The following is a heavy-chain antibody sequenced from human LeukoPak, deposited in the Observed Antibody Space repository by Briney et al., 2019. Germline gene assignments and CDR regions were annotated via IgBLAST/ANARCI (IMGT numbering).Heavy chain of an antibody. CDR1: GFTFRAYS. J-gene: IGHJ4*02. CDR3: VRGDGWFGELLNFDN. V-gene: IGHV3-48*02. CDR2: ISSSSSTI. Sequence: PGGSLRLSCAASGFTFRAYSMNWVRQAPGKGPEWVSHISSSSSTIYYADSVKGRFTISRDNGKNSLYLQMNSLRDGDTAVYYCVRGDGWFGELLNFDNWGQGTLVTVSS. D-gene: IGHD3-10*01.